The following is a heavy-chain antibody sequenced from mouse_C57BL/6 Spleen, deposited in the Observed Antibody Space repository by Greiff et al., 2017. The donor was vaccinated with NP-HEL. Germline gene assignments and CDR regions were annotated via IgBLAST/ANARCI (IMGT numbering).Heavy chain of an antibody. Sequence: EVQLQQSGPELVKPGASVKIPCKASGYTFTDYNMDWVKQSHGKSLEWIGDINPNNGGTIYNQKFKGKATLTVDKSSSTAYMELRSLTSEDTAVYYCARGVSRQLRLEGYAMDYWGQGTSVTVSS. D-gene: IGHD3-2*02. CDR2: INPNNGGT. CDR3: ARGVSRQLRLEGYAMDY. V-gene: IGHV1-18*01. J-gene: IGHJ4*01. CDR1: GYTFTDYN.